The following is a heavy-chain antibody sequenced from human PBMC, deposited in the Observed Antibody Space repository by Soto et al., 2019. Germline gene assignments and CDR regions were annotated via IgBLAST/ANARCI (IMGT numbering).Heavy chain of an antibody. CDR3: ARAPTSHCGGDCYPCLHPLDY. J-gene: IGHJ4*02. D-gene: IGHD2-21*02. CDR1: GFTFSSYS. Sequence: PGGSLRLSCAASGFTFSSYSMNWVRQAPGKGLGWVSSISSSSSYIYYADSVKGRFTISRDNAKNSLYLQMNSLRAEDTAVYYCARAPTSHCGGDCYPCLHPLDYWGQGTLVTVSS. V-gene: IGHV3-21*01. CDR2: ISSSSSYI.